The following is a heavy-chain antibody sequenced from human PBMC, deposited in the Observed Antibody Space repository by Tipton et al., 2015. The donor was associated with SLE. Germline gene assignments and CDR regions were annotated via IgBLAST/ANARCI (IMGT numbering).Heavy chain of an antibody. CDR3: AREINEGVPDAFDI. Sequence: TLSLTCTVSGGSISSYYWSWIRQPPGKGLEWIGYIYYSGSTNYSPSLKSRVTISVDTSKNQFSLNLSSVTAADTAVYYCAREINEGVPDAFDIWGQGTMVTVSS. D-gene: IGHD1-1*01. CDR2: IYYSGST. CDR1: GGSISSYY. J-gene: IGHJ3*02. V-gene: IGHV4-59*01.